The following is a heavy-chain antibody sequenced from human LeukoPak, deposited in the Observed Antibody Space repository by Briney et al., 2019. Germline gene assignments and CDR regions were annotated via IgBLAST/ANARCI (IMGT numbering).Heavy chain of an antibody. V-gene: IGHV3-11*01. J-gene: IGHJ5*02. CDR1: GFTFSDYY. CDR2: ISSSGSTI. CDR3: ARAPSVVVPDWFDP. Sequence: GGSLRLSCAASGFTFSDYYMSWIRQAPGKGLEWVSYISSSGSTIYYADSVKGRFTISRDNAKNSLYLQMNSLRAEDTAVYYRARAPSVVVPDWFDPWGQGTLVTVSS. D-gene: IGHD2-2*01.